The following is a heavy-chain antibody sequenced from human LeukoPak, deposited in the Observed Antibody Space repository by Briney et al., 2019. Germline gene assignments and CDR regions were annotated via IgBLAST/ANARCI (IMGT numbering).Heavy chain of an antibody. Sequence: SQTLSLTRTFSVGFISSGGYYWSWIRQHPGKGVERIGYIYYSGSTYYNPSLKSRVTISVDTSKNQFSLKLSSVTAADTAVYYCTRFSSDLAAAGSQVDYWGQGTLVTVSS. D-gene: IGHD6-13*01. CDR1: VGFISSGGYY. V-gene: IGHV4-31*03. CDR3: TRFSSDLAAAGSQVDY. CDR2: IYYSGST. J-gene: IGHJ4*02.